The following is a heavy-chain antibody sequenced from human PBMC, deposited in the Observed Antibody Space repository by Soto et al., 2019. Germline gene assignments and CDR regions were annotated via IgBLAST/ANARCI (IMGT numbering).Heavy chain of an antibody. V-gene: IGHV1-18*01. J-gene: IGHJ4*02. Sequence: GASVKVSCKASDYTFTSYGIIWVRQAPVQGLEWIGSISVYNGNTNYAQKFRGRVTITTDISTTTAYMEMRSLRSDDTAVYYCARSGSSWNLREFDYWGKGTLVTASS. CDR2: ISVYNGNT. CDR1: DYTFTSYG. CDR3: ARSGSSWNLREFDY. D-gene: IGHD6-13*01.